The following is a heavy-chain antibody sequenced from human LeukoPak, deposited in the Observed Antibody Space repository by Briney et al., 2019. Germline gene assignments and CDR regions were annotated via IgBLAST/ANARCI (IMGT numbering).Heavy chain of an antibody. CDR1: GGSISSNTYY. Sequence: PSETLSLTCTVSGGSISSNTYYWGWIRQPPGKGLEWIGTIYYYGSTYYNPSLKSRVTISVDTSKNQFSLKLSSVTAADTAVYYCASIPSGWYPVDMDYWGQGTLVTVSS. CDR3: ASIPSGWYPVDMDY. J-gene: IGHJ4*02. V-gene: IGHV4-39*01. D-gene: IGHD6-19*01. CDR2: IYYYGST.